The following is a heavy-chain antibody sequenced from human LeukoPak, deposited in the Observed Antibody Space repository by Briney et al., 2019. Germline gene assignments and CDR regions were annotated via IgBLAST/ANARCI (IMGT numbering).Heavy chain of an antibody. D-gene: IGHD6-6*01. Sequence: GGSLRLSCAATGFTFRSNTMSWVRQAPGKGLEWVSVISGSGSSTYYADSVKGRFTISRDNSKNTLYLQMNSLRAEDTAVYYCAKVESRLGTYQYIYWGQGTLVTVSS. CDR2: ISGSGSST. CDR3: AKVESRLGTYQYIY. V-gene: IGHV3-23*01. J-gene: IGHJ4*02. CDR1: GFTFRSNT.